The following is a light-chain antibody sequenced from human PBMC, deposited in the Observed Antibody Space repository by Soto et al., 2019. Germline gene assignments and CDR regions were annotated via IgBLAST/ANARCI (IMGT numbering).Light chain of an antibody. CDR3: SSYTTSNTRQIV. CDR1: SSDVGGYNY. V-gene: IGLV2-14*01. Sequence: QSVLTQPASVSGSPGQSITISCTGTSSDVGGYNYVSWYQQHPGKAPKFMTYDVSNRPSGVSNRFSGSKSGNTASLTISGLQAEDEADYYCSSYTTSNTRQIVFGTGTKVTV. J-gene: IGLJ1*01. CDR2: DVS.